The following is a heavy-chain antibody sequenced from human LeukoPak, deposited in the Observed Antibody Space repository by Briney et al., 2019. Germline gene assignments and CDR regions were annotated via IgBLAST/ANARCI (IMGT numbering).Heavy chain of an antibody. V-gene: IGHV1-2*02. CDR1: GYTFTGYY. D-gene: IGHD3-16*01. CDR2: INPNSGGT. Sequence: ASVKVSCKASGYTFTGYYMHWVRQAPGQGLEWMGWINPNSGGTNYAQKFQGRVTMTRDTPISTAYMELSRLRSDDTAVYYCAIVMITFGGVIDPWGQGTLVTVSS. CDR3: AIVMITFGGVIDP. J-gene: IGHJ5*02.